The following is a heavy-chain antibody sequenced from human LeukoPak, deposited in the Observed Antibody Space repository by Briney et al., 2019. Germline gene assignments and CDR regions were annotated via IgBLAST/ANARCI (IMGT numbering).Heavy chain of an antibody. CDR1: GGTFSSYA. Sequence: ASVKVSCKASGGTFSSYAISWVRQAPGQGLEWMGGIIPIFGTANYAQKFQGRVTITADESTSTAYMELSSLRSEDTAVYYCATVAATVTKGYAFDIWGQGTMVTVSS. V-gene: IGHV1-69*01. D-gene: IGHD4-17*01. J-gene: IGHJ3*02. CDR2: IIPIFGTA. CDR3: ATVAATVTKGYAFDI.